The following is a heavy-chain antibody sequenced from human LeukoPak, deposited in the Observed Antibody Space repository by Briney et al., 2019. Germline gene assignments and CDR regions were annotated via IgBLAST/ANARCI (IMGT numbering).Heavy chain of an antibody. CDR3: ARGLDYGDYDFHRYFDL. CDR2: IYHSGST. CDR1: GYSISSGYY. V-gene: IGHV4-38-2*02. D-gene: IGHD4-17*01. J-gene: IGHJ2*01. Sequence: SEALSLTCTVSGYSISSGYYWGWIRQPPGKGLEWIGSIYHSGSTYYNPSLKSRVTISVDTSKNQFSLKLSSVTAADTAMYYCARGLDYGDYDFHRYFDLWGRGTLVIVSS.